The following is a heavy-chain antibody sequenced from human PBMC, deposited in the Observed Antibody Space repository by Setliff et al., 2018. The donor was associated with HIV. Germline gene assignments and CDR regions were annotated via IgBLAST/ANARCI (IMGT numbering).Heavy chain of an antibody. V-gene: IGHV1-2*06. CDR2: INPNSGGT. CDR1: GYIFTDYY. J-gene: IGHJ6*03. CDR3: AREGKFRYYYYMDV. D-gene: IGHD3-10*01. Sequence: ASVKVSCKASGYIFTDYYMHWVRQAPGQELGWMGRINPNSGGTNYAQKFQGRVTITRDTSASTAYMELSSLRSEDTAVYYCAREGKFRYYYYMDVWGKGTTVTVSS.